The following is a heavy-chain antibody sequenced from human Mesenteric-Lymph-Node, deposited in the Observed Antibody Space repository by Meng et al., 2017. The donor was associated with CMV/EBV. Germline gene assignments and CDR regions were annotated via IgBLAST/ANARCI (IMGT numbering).Heavy chain of an antibody. Sequence: SGPTLVKPTQTLTLTCTFSGFPLSSSGVAVGWIRQPPGKALEWLALIYWNDDKSYSPSLKSRLTITKDTSKNQVVLTVTNMAPVDTATYYCAHQGCSSSSCYGGDDWFDPWGQGTLVTVSS. CDR2: IYWNDDK. D-gene: IGHD2-2*01. CDR3: AHQGCSSSSCYGGDDWFDP. J-gene: IGHJ5*02. CDR1: GFPLSSSGVA. V-gene: IGHV2-5*01.